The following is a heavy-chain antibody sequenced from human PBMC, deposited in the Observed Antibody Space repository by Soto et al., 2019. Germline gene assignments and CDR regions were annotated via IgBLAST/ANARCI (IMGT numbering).Heavy chain of an antibody. D-gene: IGHD3-10*01. CDR3: ARQGFGPLHGLVDV. J-gene: IGHJ6*02. Sequence: QVQLQESGPGLVKPSETLSLSCTVSGGSISSYYWSWFRQSPGKRMEWIGYVHHSWGSSYNPSLQSRVARSLDTSKSQCSLKVTPVTATGTAVYYCARQGFGPLHGLVDVWGQGTTVTVSS. CDR1: GGSISSYY. CDR2: VHHSWGS. V-gene: IGHV4-59*08.